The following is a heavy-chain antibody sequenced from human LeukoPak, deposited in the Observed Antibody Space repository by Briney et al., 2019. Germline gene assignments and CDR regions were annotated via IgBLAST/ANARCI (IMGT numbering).Heavy chain of an antibody. CDR3: AKDGIAVAGAGYFQP. D-gene: IGHD6-19*01. J-gene: IGHJ1*01. V-gene: IGHV3-23*01. CDR1: GFTFSSYA. Sequence: GGSLRLSCAASGFTFSSYAMSWVPQDPGKGLEWLSAISGSGGDTYYADCVKGRFTISRDNSKNPLYLQMNSLRAEDTAVYYCAKDGIAVAGAGYFQPWGQGTLVTVSS. CDR2: ISGSGGDT.